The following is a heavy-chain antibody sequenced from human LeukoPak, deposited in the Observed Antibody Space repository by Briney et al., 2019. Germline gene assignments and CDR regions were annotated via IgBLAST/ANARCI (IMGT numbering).Heavy chain of an antibody. Sequence: SVKVSCKASGGTFSSCTISWVRQAPGQGLEWMGRIIPILGIANYAQKFQGRVTITADKSTSTAYMELSSLRSEDTAVYYCARVQDAIAAREFDYWGQGTLVTVSS. CDR2: IIPILGIA. CDR1: GGTFSSCT. CDR3: ARVQDAIAAREFDY. J-gene: IGHJ4*02. D-gene: IGHD6-6*01. V-gene: IGHV1-69*02.